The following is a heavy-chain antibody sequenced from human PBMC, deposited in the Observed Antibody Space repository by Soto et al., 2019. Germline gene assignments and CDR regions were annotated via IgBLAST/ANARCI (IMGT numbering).Heavy chain of an antibody. CDR2: IYWDDDK. D-gene: IGHD3-10*01. Sequence: QITLKESGPTLVKPTQTLTLTCTFSGFSLSTSGVGVGWIRQPPGKALEWLALIYWDDDKRYSPSLKSRLTLPKDTSKNQVVLTMTNMDPVDTATYFCALTYYGSGSYYNVRWFDPWGQGTLVTVSS. J-gene: IGHJ5*02. CDR3: ALTYYGSGSYYNVRWFDP. CDR1: GFSLSTSGVG. V-gene: IGHV2-5*02.